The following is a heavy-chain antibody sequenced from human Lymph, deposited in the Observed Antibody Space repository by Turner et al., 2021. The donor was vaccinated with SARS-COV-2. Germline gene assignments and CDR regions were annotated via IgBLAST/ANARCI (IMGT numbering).Heavy chain of an antibody. D-gene: IGHD7-27*01. Sequence: QVQLVQSGSEVKKPGSSVTLSCMASAATFSSYHAITWVRQAPGQGLEWMGGIIPIFGIANYGQKFQGRVTITADETTNTAYMELSSLRSEDTAVYYGARERGSISGAVRGMDVWGQGTTVTVSS. CDR1: AATFSSYHA. CDR3: ARERGSISGAVRGMDV. CDR2: IIPIFGIA. J-gene: IGHJ6*02. V-gene: IGHV1-69*01.